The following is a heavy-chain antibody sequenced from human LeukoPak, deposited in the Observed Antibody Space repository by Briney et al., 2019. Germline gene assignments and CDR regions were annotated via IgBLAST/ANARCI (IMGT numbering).Heavy chain of an antibody. CDR2: IYSGGST. D-gene: IGHD3-10*01. J-gene: IGHJ4*02. CDR3: ARDITMVRGVFDY. V-gene: IGHV3-53*01. Sequence: GGSLRLSCAASGFTVSSNYMSWVRQAPGKGLEWVSVIYSGGSTYYADSVKGRFTISRDNSKNTLYLQMNSLRAEDTAVYYCARDITMVRGVFDYWGQGTLVTVSS. CDR1: GFTVSSNY.